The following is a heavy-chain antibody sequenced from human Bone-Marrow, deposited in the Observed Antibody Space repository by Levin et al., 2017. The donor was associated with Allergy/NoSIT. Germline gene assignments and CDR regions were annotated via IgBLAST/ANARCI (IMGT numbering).Heavy chain of an antibody. CDR2: VYYSGST. V-gene: IGHV4-59*01. Sequence: SETLSLTCTVSFFSLLISSFLFLLPPPFPGLAWLGFVYYSGSTKYNPSLKSPITISLDTSRTRFSLTLRSVTAADTAVYYCARLQDYTSGYGAQYFDVWGQGAMVTVSS. D-gene: IGHD3-22*01. J-gene: IGHJ3*01. CDR3: ARLQDYTSGYGAQYFDV. CDR1: FFSLLISS.